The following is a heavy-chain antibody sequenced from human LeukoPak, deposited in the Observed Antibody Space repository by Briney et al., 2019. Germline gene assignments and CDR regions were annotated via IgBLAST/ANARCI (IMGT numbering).Heavy chain of an antibody. CDR2: INHSGST. V-gene: IGHV4-34*01. Sequence: PSETLSLTCAVYGGSFSGYYWSWIRQPPGKGLEWDGEINHSGSTNYNTSLKSRGTIALDPSKNQFSLKLSSVTAAETAVYYCARGPLRGVVVPAAPVGFVWYFDYWGQGTLVTVSS. J-gene: IGHJ4*02. CDR1: GGSFSGYY. D-gene: IGHD2-2*01. CDR3: ARGPLRGVVVPAAPVGFVWYFDY.